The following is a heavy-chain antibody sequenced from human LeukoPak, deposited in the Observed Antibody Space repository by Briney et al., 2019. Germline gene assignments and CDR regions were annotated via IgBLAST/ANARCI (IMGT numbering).Heavy chain of an antibody. J-gene: IGHJ6*03. CDR2: IDYSGST. Sequence: SETPSLTCTVSGGSISSGGYDWSWIRQRPGKGLEWIGYIDYSGSTYYNPSLKSRVTISVDTSKNQFSLKLSSVTAADTAVYYCAREARYSSSWVGYMDVWGKGTTVTVSS. V-gene: IGHV4-31*03. CDR3: AREARYSSSWVGYMDV. D-gene: IGHD6-13*01. CDR1: GGSISSGGYD.